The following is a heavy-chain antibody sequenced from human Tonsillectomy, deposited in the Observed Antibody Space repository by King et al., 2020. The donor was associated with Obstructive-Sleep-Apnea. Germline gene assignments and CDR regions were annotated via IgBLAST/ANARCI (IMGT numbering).Heavy chain of an antibody. V-gene: IGHV3-13*01. D-gene: IGHD6-19*01. J-gene: IGHJ6*02. CDR2: IGKRHDT. CDR1: GFTFSNYD. CDR3: ARDSSGWGLDV. Sequence: VQLVESGGGLVQPGGSLRLSCAASGFTFSNYDMHWVRQAPGKGLEWVSLIGKRHDTHYPDSVKGRFTISRENAKNSLYLQMNSLRAGDTAVYYCARDSSGWGLDVWGQGTTVTVSS.